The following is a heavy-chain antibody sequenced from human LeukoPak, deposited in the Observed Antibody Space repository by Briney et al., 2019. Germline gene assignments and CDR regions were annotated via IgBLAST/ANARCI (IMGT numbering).Heavy chain of an antibody. Sequence: GGSLRLSCAASGFTFSSYAMSWVRQAPGKGLEWVSTISGSGGITYHADSMKGRFTISRDNSKNTLYLQMSSLRAEDTAVYYCARDPIYCSSTSCYRSNAFDIWGQGTMVTVSS. J-gene: IGHJ3*02. CDR3: ARDPIYCSSTSCYRSNAFDI. CDR2: ISGSGGIT. V-gene: IGHV3-23*01. D-gene: IGHD2-2*01. CDR1: GFTFSSYA.